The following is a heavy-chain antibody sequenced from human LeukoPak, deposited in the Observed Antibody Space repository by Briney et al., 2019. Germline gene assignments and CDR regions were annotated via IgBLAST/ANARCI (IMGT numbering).Heavy chain of an antibody. Sequence: QPGRSLRLSCAASGFTFSSHAMSWVRQAPGKGLEWVSAISGSGGSTYYADSVKGRFTISRDNSKNTLYLQMNSLRAEDTAVYYCASPPPVWGSYRYRANDAFDIWGQGTMVTVSS. J-gene: IGHJ3*02. CDR2: ISGSGGST. V-gene: IGHV3-23*01. D-gene: IGHD3-16*02. CDR1: GFTFSSHA. CDR3: ASPPPVWGSYRYRANDAFDI.